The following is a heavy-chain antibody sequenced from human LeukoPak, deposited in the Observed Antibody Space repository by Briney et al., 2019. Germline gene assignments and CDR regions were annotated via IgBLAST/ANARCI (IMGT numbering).Heavy chain of an antibody. Sequence: GGSLRLSCAASGFIFSTYGMTWFRQAPGRGLEWVSGISGSGLNTYYADSVKGRFTSSRDNSKNMLYLQMNSLRDEDTAVYYCARGEVSGYSSGWYPFDYWGQGTLVTVSS. CDR3: ARGEVSGYSSGWYPFDY. D-gene: IGHD6-19*01. CDR2: ISGSGLNT. J-gene: IGHJ4*02. CDR1: GFIFSTYG. V-gene: IGHV3-23*01.